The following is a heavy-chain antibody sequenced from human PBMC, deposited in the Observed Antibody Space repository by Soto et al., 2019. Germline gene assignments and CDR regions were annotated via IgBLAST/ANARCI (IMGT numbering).Heavy chain of an antibody. D-gene: IGHD3-16*02. CDR2: IHNSGTT. V-gene: IGHV4-31*03. CDR3: ARGVTFGGVIAPRFDP. CDR1: GGSISSGDYY. J-gene: IGHJ5*02. Sequence: SETLSLTCTVSGGSISSGDYYWSWIRQHPGKDLEWIGYIHNSGTTYYIPPLKSRVTMPVDTSKNQLSLKLTSVTAADTAVYYCARGVTFGGVIAPRFDPWGQGTRVTVSS.